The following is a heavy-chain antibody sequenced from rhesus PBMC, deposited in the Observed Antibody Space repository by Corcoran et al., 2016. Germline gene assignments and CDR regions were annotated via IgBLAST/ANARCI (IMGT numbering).Heavy chain of an antibody. Sequence: QVQLQESGPGLVKPSETLSLTCAVSGGSISNSNWWSWIRQPPRKGLEWIGNIGGSGGSTYYNPSLKSRVIISKDTSKNRFSLKLNSVTAADTAVYYCARPNYYGNTQYFEFWGQGALVTVSS. CDR2: IGGSGGST. CDR1: GGSISNSNW. CDR3: ARPNYYGNTQYFEF. J-gene: IGHJ1*01. V-gene: IGHV4-65*02. D-gene: IGHD4-35*01.